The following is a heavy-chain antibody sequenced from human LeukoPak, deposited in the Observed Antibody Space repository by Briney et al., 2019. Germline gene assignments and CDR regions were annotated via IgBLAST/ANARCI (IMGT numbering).Heavy chain of an antibody. D-gene: IGHD3-10*01. J-gene: IGHJ4*02. CDR3: ARDGRSPGAYYFDY. Sequence: ASVKVSCKASGATFSSYAISWVRQAPGQGLEWMGGIFPIFGTANYAQKFQGRVTITADKSTSTAYMELSSLRSEDTAVYYCARDGRSPGAYYFDYWGQGTLVTVSS. CDR2: IFPIFGTA. V-gene: IGHV1-69*06. CDR1: GATFSSYA.